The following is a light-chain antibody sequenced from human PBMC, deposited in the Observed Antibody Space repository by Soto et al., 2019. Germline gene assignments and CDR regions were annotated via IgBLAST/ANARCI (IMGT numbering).Light chain of an antibody. CDR3: QQLDGYLYT. CDR1: QGISSS. V-gene: IGKV1-9*01. Sequence: DIQLTQSPSFLSASVGDRVSITCRASQGISSSFAWYQQKPGQAPKLLMYGASTLQSGVPSRFSGSGSGTEFTLTIVSLQPEDSATYYCQQLDGYLYTFGQGTKLEIK. CDR2: GAS. J-gene: IGKJ2*01.